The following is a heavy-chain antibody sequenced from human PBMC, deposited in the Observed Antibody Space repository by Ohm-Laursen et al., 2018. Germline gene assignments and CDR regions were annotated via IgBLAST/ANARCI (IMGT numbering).Heavy chain of an antibody. J-gene: IGHJ4*02. V-gene: IGHV4-34*01. D-gene: IGHD6-19*01. CDR1: GGSFSGYY. CDR3: ARRGWSKHFDY. CDR2: INHSGST. Sequence: TLSLTCAAYGGSFSGYYWSWIRQPPGKGLEWIGEINHSGSTNYNPSLKSRVTISVDTSKNQFSLKLSSVTAADTAVYYCARRGWSKHFDYWGQGTLVTVSS.